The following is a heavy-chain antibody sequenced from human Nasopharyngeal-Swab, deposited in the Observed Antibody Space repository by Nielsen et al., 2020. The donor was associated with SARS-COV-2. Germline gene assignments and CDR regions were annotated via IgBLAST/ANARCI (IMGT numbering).Heavy chain of an antibody. D-gene: IGHD2-21*01. Sequence: GESLKIPCAASGFTFSSYAMSWVRGAPGKGVEGGSIISGSGYTTYYAASVNDRFTISRDNSKNTLYLQMNSLRVEDTALYYCAKAPYLRGLDVWCQGTTITVSS. CDR2: ISGSGYTT. V-gene: IGHV3-23*01. CDR1: GFTFSSYA. CDR3: AKAPYLRGLDV. J-gene: IGHJ6*02.